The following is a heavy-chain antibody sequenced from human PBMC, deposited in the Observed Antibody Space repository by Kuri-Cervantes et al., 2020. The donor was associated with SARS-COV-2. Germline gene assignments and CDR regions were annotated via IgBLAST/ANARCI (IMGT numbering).Heavy chain of an antibody. CDR3: AKVVRGSYDY. CDR2: VRGKANNYAT. CDR1: GFLFSASA. Sequence: GGSLRLSCEVSGFLFSASAIHWVRQGSGKGLEWVGRVRGKANNYATAYAASVKGRFTISRDDSKNMAYLQMNSLRAEDTAVYYCAKVVRGSYDYWGQGTLVTVSS. J-gene: IGHJ4*02. D-gene: IGHD3-22*01. V-gene: IGHV3-73*01.